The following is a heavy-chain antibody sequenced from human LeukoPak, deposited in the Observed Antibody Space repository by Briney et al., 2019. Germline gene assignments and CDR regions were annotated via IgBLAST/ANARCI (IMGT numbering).Heavy chain of an antibody. Sequence: GGSLRLSCAASGFTFSSYGVYWVRQAPGKGLEWVSSISSSSDYILYADSVKGRFTISRDNAKNSVYLQMNSLRDEDTAVYYCARGTNGLWDYWGQGTLVTVSS. J-gene: IGHJ4*02. CDR1: GFTFSSYG. CDR3: ARGTNGLWDY. CDR2: ISSSSDYI. V-gene: IGHV3-21*01. D-gene: IGHD2-8*01.